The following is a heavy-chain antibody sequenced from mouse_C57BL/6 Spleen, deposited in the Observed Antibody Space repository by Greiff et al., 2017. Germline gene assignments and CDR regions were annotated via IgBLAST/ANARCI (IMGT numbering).Heavy chain of an antibody. D-gene: IGHD2-4*01. Sequence: QVQLKQSGAELVKPGASVKMSCKASGYTFTTYPIEWMKQNHGKSLEWIGNFHPYNDDTKYNEKFKGKATLTVEKSSSTVYLELSRLTSDDSAVYYCARRYYDYDVWYFDVWGTETTVTVSS. CDR2: FHPYNDDT. CDR3: ARRYYDYDVWYFDV. V-gene: IGHV1-47*01. J-gene: IGHJ1*03. CDR1: GYTFTTYP.